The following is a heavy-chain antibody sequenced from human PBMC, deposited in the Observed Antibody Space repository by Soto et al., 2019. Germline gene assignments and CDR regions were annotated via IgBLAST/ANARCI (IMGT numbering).Heavy chain of an antibody. Sequence: QVQLQESGPGLVKPSQTLSLTCTVSGGSISSGDYYWSWIRQPPGKGLEWIGYIYYSGSTYYNPSLKSRVTISVDTSKNQFSLKLSSVTAADTAVYYCARDRRRITIFGVAKHEYFQHWGQGTLVTVSS. CDR3: ARDRRRITIFGVAKHEYFQH. V-gene: IGHV4-30-4*01. CDR2: IYYSGST. CDR1: GGSISSGDYY. D-gene: IGHD3-3*01. J-gene: IGHJ1*01.